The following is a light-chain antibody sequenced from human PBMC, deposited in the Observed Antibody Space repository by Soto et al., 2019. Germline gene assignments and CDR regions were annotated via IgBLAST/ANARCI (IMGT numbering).Light chain of an antibody. V-gene: IGLV2-11*01. CDR3: CSFAGSYTWV. CDR1: SSDVGGYEY. Sequence: QSALTQPRSVSGAPGQSVTISCTGTSSDVGGYEYVSWYQQDQGKAPQLIIYDVNKRPSGVPDRFSGSKSGNTASLTISGLQAEDETEYYCCSFAGSYTWVFGGGTKLTVL. J-gene: IGLJ3*02. CDR2: DVN.